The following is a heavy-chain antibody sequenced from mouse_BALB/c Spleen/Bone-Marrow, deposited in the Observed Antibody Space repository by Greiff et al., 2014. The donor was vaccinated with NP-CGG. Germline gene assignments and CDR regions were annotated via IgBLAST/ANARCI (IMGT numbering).Heavy chain of an antibody. V-gene: IGHV1-69*02. Sequence: VKLVESGAELVKPGASVKLSCKASGYTFTIYWMHWVKQRPGQGLEWIGEIDPSDSDANYKQKFKGKATLTVDKSSTTAYMQLSSLTSEDSAVYYCARRNYYGSHYWYFDVWGAGTTVTVSS. D-gene: IGHD1-1*01. J-gene: IGHJ1*01. CDR3: ARRNYYGSHYWYFDV. CDR2: IDPSDSDA. CDR1: GYTFTIYW.